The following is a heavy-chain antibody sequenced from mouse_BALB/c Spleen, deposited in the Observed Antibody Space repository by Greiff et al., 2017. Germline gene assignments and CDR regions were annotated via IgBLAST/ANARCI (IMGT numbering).Heavy chain of an antibody. CDR3: ASYYGSSPLFAY. Sequence: VQLKESGPGLVKPSQSLSLTCTVTGYSITSDYAWNWIRQFPGNKLEWMGYISYSGSTSYNPSLKSRISITRDTSKNQFFLQLNSVTTEDTATYYCASYYGSSPLFAYWGQGTLVTVSA. V-gene: IGHV3-2*02. D-gene: IGHD1-1*01. J-gene: IGHJ3*01. CDR1: GYSITSDYA. CDR2: ISYSGST.